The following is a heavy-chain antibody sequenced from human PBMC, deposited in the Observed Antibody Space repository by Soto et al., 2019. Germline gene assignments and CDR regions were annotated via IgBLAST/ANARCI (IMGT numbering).Heavy chain of an antibody. V-gene: IGHV3-30*18. CDR3: AKDLGMVYATPYYYGMDV. CDR1: GFTFSSYG. J-gene: IGHJ6*02. D-gene: IGHD2-8*01. Sequence: PGGSLRLSCAASGFTFSSYGMHWVRQAPGKGLEWVAVISYDGSNKYYADSVKGRFTISRDNSKNTLYLQMNSLGAEDTAVYYCAKDLGMVYATPYYYGMDVWGQGTTVTVSS. CDR2: ISYDGSNK.